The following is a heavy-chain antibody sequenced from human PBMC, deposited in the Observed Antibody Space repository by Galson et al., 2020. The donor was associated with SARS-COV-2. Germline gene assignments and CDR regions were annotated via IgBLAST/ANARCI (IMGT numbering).Heavy chain of an antibody. CDR1: GFAFSSYT. CDR2: LDTSSTYI. V-gene: IGHV3-21*01. CDR3: ARSPPASTSGTSIYFDY. J-gene: IGHJ4*02. Sequence: GGSLRLSCAASGFAFSSYTMNWVRQAPGKGLEWVASLDTSSTYIYHADSVKGRFTISRDNAENSLYLQMNSLRAEDTAVYYCARSPPASTSGTSIYFDYWGQGTQVTVSS. D-gene: IGHD3-10*01.